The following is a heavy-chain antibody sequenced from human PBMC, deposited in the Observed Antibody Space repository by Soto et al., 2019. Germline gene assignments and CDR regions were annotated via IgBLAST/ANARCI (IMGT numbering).Heavy chain of an antibody. CDR2: ISYDGRNQ. V-gene: IGHV3-30*18. J-gene: IGHJ4*02. CDR1: GFTFSSYG. Sequence: GGSLRLSCAASGFTFSSYGMHWVRQAPGKGLEWMAVISYDGRNQYYADSVKGRFTISRDNSRNTLYLQMNSLRAEDTAVYYCAKEVQMKISTILDHWGQGTPVTVSS. CDR3: AKEVQMKISTILDH. D-gene: IGHD1-1*01.